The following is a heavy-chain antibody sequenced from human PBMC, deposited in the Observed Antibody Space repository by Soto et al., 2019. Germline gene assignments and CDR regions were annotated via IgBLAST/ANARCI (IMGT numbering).Heavy chain of an antibody. CDR1: GYTFTGYY. CDR2: INPNSGGT. CDR3: ARWNTYYDSSGYYFDY. J-gene: IGHJ4*02. Sequence: SSVKVSCKASGYTFTGYYMHWVRQAPGQGLEWMGWINPNSGGTNYAQKFQGRVTMTRDTSISTAYMELSRLRSDDTAVYYCARWNTYYDSSGYYFDYWGQGTLVTVS. D-gene: IGHD3-22*01. V-gene: IGHV1-2*02.